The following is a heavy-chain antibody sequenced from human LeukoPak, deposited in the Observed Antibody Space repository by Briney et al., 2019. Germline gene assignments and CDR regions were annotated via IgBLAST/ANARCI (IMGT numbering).Heavy chain of an antibody. CDR2: INHSGST. J-gene: IGHJ5*02. Sequence: SETLSLTCAVYGGSFSGYYWSWIRQPPGKGLEWIGEINHSGSTNYNPSLKSRVTISVDTSKNQFSLKLSSVTAADTAVYYCARGDDYGWFDPWGQGTLVTVSS. D-gene: IGHD4-17*01. CDR3: ARGDDYGWFDP. V-gene: IGHV4-34*01. CDR1: GGSFSGYY.